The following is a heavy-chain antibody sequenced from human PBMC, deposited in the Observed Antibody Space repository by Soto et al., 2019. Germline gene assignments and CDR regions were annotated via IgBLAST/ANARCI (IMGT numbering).Heavy chain of an antibody. CDR2: ISARGGSR. D-gene: IGHD2-2*01. CDR1: GFTFDSHE. Sequence: EVQLLESGGGLVQPGGSLTLSCAASGFTFDSHEMSWVRQAPGKGLEWVSTISARGGSRYYADSVKGRFTVSRDNSKNMVYRQMSSLRAEDTALYYCARYCFRGTSCYTRYFDSWGQATLVTVSS. V-gene: IGHV3-23*01. J-gene: IGHJ4*02. CDR3: ARYCFRGTSCYTRYFDS.